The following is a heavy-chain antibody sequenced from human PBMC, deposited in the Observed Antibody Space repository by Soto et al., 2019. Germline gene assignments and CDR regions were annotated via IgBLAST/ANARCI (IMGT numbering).Heavy chain of an antibody. CDR3: AREQYCSRTSCQGSRALDI. CDR2: IGTAGDT. CDR1: GFTFSTYD. J-gene: IGHJ3*02. D-gene: IGHD2-2*01. Sequence: EVQLVESGGGLVQPGGSLRLTCAASGFTFSTYDMHWVRQPTGKGLEWVSAIGTAGDTYYPGSAKGRFTISRENAKNSLYLQMHSLRPGDTAVYYCAREQYCSRTSCQGSRALDIWGQGTMVTVSS. V-gene: IGHV3-13*01.